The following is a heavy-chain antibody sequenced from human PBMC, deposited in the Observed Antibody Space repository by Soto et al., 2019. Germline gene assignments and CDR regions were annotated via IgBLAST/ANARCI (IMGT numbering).Heavy chain of an antibody. V-gene: IGHV4-34*01. CDR2: INHSGST. Sequence: SETLSLTCAVYGGSFSGYYWSWIRQPPGKGLEWIGEINHSGSTNYNPSLKSRVTISVDTSKNQFSLELSSVTAADTAVYYCARVRYYDSSGSPTFDYWGQGTLVTVSS. CDR1: GGSFSGYY. CDR3: ARVRYYDSSGSPTFDY. D-gene: IGHD3-22*01. J-gene: IGHJ4*02.